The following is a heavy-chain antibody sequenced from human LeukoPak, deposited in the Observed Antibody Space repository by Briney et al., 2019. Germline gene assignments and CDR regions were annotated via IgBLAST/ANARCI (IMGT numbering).Heavy chain of an antibody. V-gene: IGHV4-4*07. CDR2: IYSSERT. J-gene: IGHJ5*02. CDR3: ARVMNWFDP. Sequence: PSETLSLTCTVSGGSIRSYYWSWIRQPAGKGLEWIGRIYSSERTNYNPSLKSRVTMSVDTPKNQFSLKLSSVTAADTAVYYCARVMNWFDPWGQGTLVTVSS. CDR1: GGSIRSYY.